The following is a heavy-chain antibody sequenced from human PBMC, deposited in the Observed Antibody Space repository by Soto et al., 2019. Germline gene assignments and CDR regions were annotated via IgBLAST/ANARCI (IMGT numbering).Heavy chain of an antibody. J-gene: IGHJ6*02. Sequence: PSETLSLTWTVSGGSLSSGDYFWSWIRQSPGKGLEWIGYISSIGSTYYNPSLKSRVSVSRDTSKNQFSLKLSSVTTTDTAVYYCARGLVIRPYYYHGMDVWGQGTTVTVSS. CDR2: ISSIGST. CDR3: ARGLVIRPYYYHGMDV. CDR1: GGSLSSGDYF. D-gene: IGHD3-9*01. V-gene: IGHV4-30-4*01.